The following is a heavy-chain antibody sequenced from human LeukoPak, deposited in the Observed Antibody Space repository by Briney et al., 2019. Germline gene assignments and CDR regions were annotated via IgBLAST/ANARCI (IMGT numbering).Heavy chain of an antibody. V-gene: IGHV3-23*01. D-gene: IGHD2-8*02. CDR2: ISGSGDST. CDR1: GLTFSNYA. Sequence: PGGSLRLSCAATGLTFSNYAMSWVRQAPGKGLEWVSAISGSGDSTFYADYLKGRFTISRDKSKSTLYLDMNSLTSEDTAVYYCAKDRAGGAFDDDAFDIWGQGTMVTVSS. CDR3: AKDRAGGAFDDDAFDI. J-gene: IGHJ3*02.